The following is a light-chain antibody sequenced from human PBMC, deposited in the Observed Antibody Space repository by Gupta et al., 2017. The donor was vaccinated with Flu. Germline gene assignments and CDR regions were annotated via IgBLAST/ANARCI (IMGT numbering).Light chain of an antibody. CDR1: QSLSSNY. J-gene: IGKJ4*02. CDR3: QQFDSSPRT. CDR2: GAS. V-gene: IGKV3-20*01. Sequence: VLSPSPVTLSLSPGQRATLSCRASQSLSSNYLAWYQQRLGQAPRLLIYGASSRATGIPDRFSGSGSGTDFTLTISRLEPEDFAVYYCQQFDSSPRTFGGGTKVEIK.